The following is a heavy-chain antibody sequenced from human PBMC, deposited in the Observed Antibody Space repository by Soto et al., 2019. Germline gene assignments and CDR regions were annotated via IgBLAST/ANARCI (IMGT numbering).Heavy chain of an antibody. V-gene: IGHV3-48*03. CDR3: VREDSTAGYDY. J-gene: IGHJ4*02. Sequence: GGSLRLSCAASGFTFSSYEMNWVRQPPGKGLEWVSYISSSGSTIYYADSVKGRFTISRDNAKNSLYLQMNSLRAEDTAVYYCVREDSTAGYDYWGQGTLVTVSS. CDR2: ISSSGSTI. D-gene: IGHD3-22*01. CDR1: GFTFSSYE.